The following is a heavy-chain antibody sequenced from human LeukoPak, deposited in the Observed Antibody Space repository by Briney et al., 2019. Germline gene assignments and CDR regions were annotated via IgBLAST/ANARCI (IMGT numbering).Heavy chain of an antibody. Sequence: GGSLRLSCAASGFTFFSYAMSWVRQAPGKGLEWVSGISGSGSSTYYADSVKGRFTISRDNSKNTVYLQMNSLRDEDTAVYYCAREAGYSSSWYYWGQGTLVTVSS. CDR3: AREAGYSSSWYY. D-gene: IGHD6-13*01. J-gene: IGHJ4*02. CDR1: GFTFFSYA. CDR2: ISGSGSST. V-gene: IGHV3-23*01.